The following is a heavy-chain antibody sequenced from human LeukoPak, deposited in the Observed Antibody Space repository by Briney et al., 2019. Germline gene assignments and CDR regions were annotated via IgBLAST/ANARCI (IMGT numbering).Heavy chain of an antibody. Sequence: ASVKVSCKASGYTFTGHYMHWVRQAPGQGLEWMGWISPNSGDTDIAQKFQGRVTMTRDTSIATSYMEVDSLTSDDTAVYYCARESACGTTNCLAPADWFDPWGQGTLVTVSS. J-gene: IGHJ5*02. D-gene: IGHD2-2*01. CDR2: ISPNSGDT. CDR3: ARESACGTTNCLAPADWFDP. CDR1: GYTFTGHY. V-gene: IGHV1-2*02.